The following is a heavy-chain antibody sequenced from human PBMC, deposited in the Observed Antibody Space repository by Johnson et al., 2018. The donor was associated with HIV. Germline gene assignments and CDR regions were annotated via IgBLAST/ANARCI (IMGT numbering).Heavy chain of an antibody. D-gene: IGHD6-6*01. CDR3: TNLEYNSTDAFDI. CDR2: DGSNK. V-gene: IGHV3-30*07. J-gene: IGHJ3*02. Sequence: DGSNKYYADSVKGRFTIFRDISKNTLFLQMHSLRAEDTAVYLCTNLEYNSTDAFDIWGQGTLVTVSS.